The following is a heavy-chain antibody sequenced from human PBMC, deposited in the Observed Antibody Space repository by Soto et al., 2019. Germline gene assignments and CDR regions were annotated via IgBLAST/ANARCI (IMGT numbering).Heavy chain of an antibody. CDR3: ARDNYCSSTSCYRTSNWFDP. Sequence: GPTLMNPPQTLTLTCTFSVFSLITSGMRVSWIRQPPGKALEWLARIDWDDDKFYSTSLKTRLTISKDTSKNQVVLTMTNMDPVDTATYYCARDNYCSSTSCYRTSNWFDPWGQGTLVTVSS. J-gene: IGHJ5*02. CDR2: IDWDDDK. V-gene: IGHV2-70*04. D-gene: IGHD2-2*02. CDR1: VFSLITSGMR.